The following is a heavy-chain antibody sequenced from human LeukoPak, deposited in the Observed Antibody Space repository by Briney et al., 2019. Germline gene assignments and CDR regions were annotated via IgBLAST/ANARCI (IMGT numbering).Heavy chain of an antibody. V-gene: IGHV4-34*01. CDR2: INHSVST. J-gene: IGHJ4*02. CDR3: ARAKGSGWYGGRYYCDY. Sequence: SETLSLTCAVYGGSFSGSYWSWIRQPPGKWLEWIGEINHSVSTNYNPSLKTRVTISVDTSKNQFSLKLSSVTAADTAVYYCARAKGSGWYGGRYYCDYWGQGTLVTVSS. D-gene: IGHD6-19*01. CDR1: GGSFSGSY.